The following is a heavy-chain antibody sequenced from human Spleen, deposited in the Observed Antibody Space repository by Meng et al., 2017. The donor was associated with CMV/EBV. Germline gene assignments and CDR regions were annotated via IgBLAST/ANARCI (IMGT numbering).Heavy chain of an antibody. D-gene: IGHD6-13*01. CDR2: IYYSGST. CDR1: GGSISSDF. V-gene: IGHV4-59*01. J-gene: IGHJ6*02. Sequence: SETLSLTCTVSGGSISSDFWSWIRQPPGKGLEWIGYIYYSGSTNYNPSLKSRVTISVDTSKNQFSLKLSSVTAADTAVYYCARLAAAGTHYYYGMDVWGQGTTVTVSS. CDR3: ARLAAAGTHYYYGMDV.